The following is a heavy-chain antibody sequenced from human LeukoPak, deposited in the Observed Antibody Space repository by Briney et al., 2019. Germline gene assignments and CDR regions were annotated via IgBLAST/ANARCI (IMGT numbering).Heavy chain of an antibody. Sequence: TGGTLSLSCAASGFTFSSYGMCWVRKAQGKGMERVAIIRDDGSNNYYEDSVKGRLTISRDNSTNNLYLQMNSLRAAATAASYLDKSDCTSGYCADFDYWGQGTLVTVSS. V-gene: IGHV3-30*02. CDR2: IRDDGSNN. CDR3: DKSDCTSGYCADFDY. CDR1: GFTFSSYG. J-gene: IGHJ4*02. D-gene: IGHD3-3*01.